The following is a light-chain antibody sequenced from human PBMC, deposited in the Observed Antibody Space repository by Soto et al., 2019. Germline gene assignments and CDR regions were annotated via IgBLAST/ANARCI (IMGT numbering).Light chain of an antibody. CDR2: HAS. Sequence: LAPGERATLSCRASHSVTSDYLAWFQHKPGQPPRLVIYHASTKATGTPARFSGRGSGTDFTLTISSLEPEDFAMYYCQQYGSAPRSFGQGTKVEI. J-gene: IGKJ1*01. V-gene: IGKV3-20*01. CDR3: QQYGSAPRS. CDR1: HSVTSDY.